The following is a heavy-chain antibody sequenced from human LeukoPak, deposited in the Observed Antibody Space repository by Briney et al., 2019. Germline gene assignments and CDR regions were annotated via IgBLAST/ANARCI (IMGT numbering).Heavy chain of an antibody. CDR2: IRYDGSNK. J-gene: IGHJ4*02. CDR1: GFTFSSYG. V-gene: IGHV3-30*02. D-gene: IGHD1-14*01. CDR3: ARGETGTTSSVSPAY. Sequence: GGSLRLSCAASGFTFSSYGMHWVRQAPGKGLEWVAFIRYDGSNKYYADSVKGRFTISRDNSKNTLYLQMNSLRAEDTAVYYCARGETGTTSSVSPAYWGQGTLVTVSS.